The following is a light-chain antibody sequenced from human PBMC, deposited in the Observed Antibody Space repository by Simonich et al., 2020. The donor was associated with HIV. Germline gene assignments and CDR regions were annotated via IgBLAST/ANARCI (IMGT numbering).Light chain of an antibody. CDR2: WAS. V-gene: IGKV4-1*01. J-gene: IGKJ1*01. Sequence: DIVMTQSPDSLAVSLGERATINCKSSQTVLYSSNNKNYLAWYQHKPGQPPNLLIYWASTRESGVPDRFNGSGSETDFTLTISSLQAEDVAVYYCQQYYITPHTFGQGTKVEIK. CDR3: QQYYITPHT. CDR1: QTVLYSSNNKNY.